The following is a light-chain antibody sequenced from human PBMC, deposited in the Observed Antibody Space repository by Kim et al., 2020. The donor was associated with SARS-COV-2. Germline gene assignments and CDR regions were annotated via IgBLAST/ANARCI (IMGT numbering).Light chain of an antibody. V-gene: IGLV1-44*01. J-gene: IGLJ1*01. Sequence: QSVLTQPPSASGTPGQRVTISCSGSSSNIGSNTVNWYQQLPGTAPKLLIYSNNQRPSGVPDRFPGSKSGTSASLAISGLQSEDEADYYCAALDDSLNGSYVFGTGTKVTV. CDR3: AALDDSLNGSYV. CDR1: SSNIGSNT. CDR2: SNN.